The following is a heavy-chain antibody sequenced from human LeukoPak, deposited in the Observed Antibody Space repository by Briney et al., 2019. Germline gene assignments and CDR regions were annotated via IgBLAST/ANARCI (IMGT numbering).Heavy chain of an antibody. J-gene: IGHJ6*02. Sequence: PGGSLRLSCSASGFTFGDYSMSWFRQAPGKGLEWVGFIRSKAYGGTTEYAASVKGRFTISRDDSKTIAYLQMNSLKTEDTAVYYRTSGLRYFPATYAMDVWGQGTTVTVSS. D-gene: IGHD3-9*01. V-gene: IGHV3-49*03. CDR1: GFTFGDYS. CDR2: IRSKAYGGTT. CDR3: TSGLRYFPATYAMDV.